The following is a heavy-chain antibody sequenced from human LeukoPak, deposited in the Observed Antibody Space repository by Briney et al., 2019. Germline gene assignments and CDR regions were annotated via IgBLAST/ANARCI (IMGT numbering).Heavy chain of an antibody. CDR1: GGSISSYY. D-gene: IGHD7-27*01. Sequence: PSETLSLTCTVSGGSISSYYWSWIRQPPGKGLEWIGYIYYSGSTNYNPSLKSRVTISVDTSKNQFSLKLSSVTAADTAVYARGFRGDNFDYWGQGTLVTVSS. V-gene: IGHV4-59*08. CDR2: IYYSGST. J-gene: IGHJ4*02. CDR3: GFRGDNFDY.